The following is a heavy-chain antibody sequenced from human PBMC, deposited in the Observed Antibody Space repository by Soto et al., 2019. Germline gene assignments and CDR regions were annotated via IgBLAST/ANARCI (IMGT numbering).Heavy chain of an antibody. J-gene: IGHJ3*01. CDR3: ARGDRGGFDL. Sequence: QPGGSLRLSCAASGFTFSPYYMSWVRQAPGKGLEWVSRVHSDGTTKTYVDSVKGRFTISRDNARNTVSLQMSSLRAEDTAIYYCARGDRGGFDLWGHGTVVTVSS. V-gene: IGHV3-74*01. D-gene: IGHD3-10*01. CDR1: GFTFSPYY. CDR2: VHSDGTTK.